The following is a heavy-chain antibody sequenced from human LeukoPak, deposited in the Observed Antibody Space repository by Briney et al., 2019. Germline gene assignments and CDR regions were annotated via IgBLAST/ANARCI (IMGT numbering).Heavy chain of an antibody. CDR1: GGSISSGSYY. Sequence: SQTLSLTCTASGGSISSGSYYWSWIRQPPGKGLEWIGYIYHSGYAHYNPSLKSRVTISVDRSKNQISLKLSSVTAADTAVYYCARATDYPAGYFDYWGQGTLVTVSS. J-gene: IGHJ4*02. CDR3: ARATDYPAGYFDY. D-gene: IGHD4-11*01. CDR2: IYHSGYA. V-gene: IGHV4-30-2*01.